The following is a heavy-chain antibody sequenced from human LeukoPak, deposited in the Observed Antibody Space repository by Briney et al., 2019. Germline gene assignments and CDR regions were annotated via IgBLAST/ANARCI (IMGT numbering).Heavy chain of an antibody. Sequence: PGGSLRLSCAASGFTFSSYAMHWVRQAPGKGLEWVSAISGSGGSTYYADSVKGRFTISRDNSKNTLYLQMNSLRAEDTAVYYCATPRTAITMVRGVRPKFEFGNWGQGTLVTVSS. J-gene: IGHJ4*02. CDR1: GFTFSSYA. D-gene: IGHD3-10*01. CDR3: ATPRTAITMVRGVRPKFEFGN. CDR2: ISGSGGST. V-gene: IGHV3-23*01.